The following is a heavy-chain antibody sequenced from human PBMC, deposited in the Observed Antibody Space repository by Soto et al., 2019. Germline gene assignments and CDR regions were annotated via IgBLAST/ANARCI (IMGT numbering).Heavy chain of an antibody. D-gene: IGHD6-13*01. V-gene: IGHV1-24*01. J-gene: IGHJ6*02. CDR2: FDPEDGET. Sequence: GASVKVSCKVSGYTLTELSMHWVRQAPGKGLEWMGGFDPEDGETIYAQKFQGRVTMTEDTSTDTAYMELSSLRSEDTAVYYCATDKRGSSWPRYYYGMDVWGQGTTVTVSS. CDR1: GYTLTELS. CDR3: ATDKRGSSWPRYYYGMDV.